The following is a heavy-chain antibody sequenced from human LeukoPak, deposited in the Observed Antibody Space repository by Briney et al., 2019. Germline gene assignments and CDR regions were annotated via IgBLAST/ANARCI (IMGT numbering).Heavy chain of an antibody. J-gene: IGHJ4*02. CDR1: GYTFTNYG. D-gene: IGHD3-10*01. CDR3: GRDGTLRGGV. CDR2: VGSYGGET. Sequence: ASVKVSSKASGYTFTNYGISWVRQAPGQGLEWMGWVGSYGGETNYAQKFQGRLTMTTDTSTNTGYMELMCLISDDTAVYYCGRDGTLRGGVWGQGTLVTVSS. V-gene: IGHV1-18*01.